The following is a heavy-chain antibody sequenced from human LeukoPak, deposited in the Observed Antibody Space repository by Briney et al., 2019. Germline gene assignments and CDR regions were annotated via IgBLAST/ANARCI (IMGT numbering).Heavy chain of an antibody. Sequence: ASVKVSCKASVYTFTSYYMHWVRQAPGPGLEWMGIIKPSGGSTSYAQQFQGRVTMTRDMSTSTVYLVLSSLRSEDRAVYYCASGIAAQTIHFDAFDIWGQGTMVTVSS. D-gene: IGHD6-13*01. CDR2: IKPSGGST. V-gene: IGHV1-46*01. CDR1: VYTFTSYY. J-gene: IGHJ3*02. CDR3: ASGIAAQTIHFDAFDI.